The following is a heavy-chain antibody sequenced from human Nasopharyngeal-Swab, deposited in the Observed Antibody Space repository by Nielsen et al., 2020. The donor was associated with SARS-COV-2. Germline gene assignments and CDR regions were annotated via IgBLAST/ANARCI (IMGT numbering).Heavy chain of an antibody. CDR2: INAGNGNT. Sequence: ASVKVSCKASGYTFTSYAMHWVRQAPGQRLEWMGWINAGNGNTKYSQKFQGRVTITWDTSASTAYMELSSLRSEDTAVYYCAREGSYSNIDYWGQGTLVTVSS. J-gene: IGHJ4*02. CDR3: AREGSYSNIDY. V-gene: IGHV1-3*01. CDR1: GYTFTSYA. D-gene: IGHD1-26*01.